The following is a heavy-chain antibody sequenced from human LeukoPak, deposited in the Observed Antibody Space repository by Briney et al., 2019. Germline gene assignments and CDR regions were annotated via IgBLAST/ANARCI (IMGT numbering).Heavy chain of an antibody. V-gene: IGHV3-23*01. J-gene: IGHJ4*02. CDR2: ISGSGGST. Sequence: GGPLRLSCAACGFPFSIYAMRWVRQAPGKGLEWVSPISGSGGSTYYADSVNGRFTISRDNSKYTLYLQMNSLRAEDTAVYHCAKDRSFFGSGSYRGTFDYWGQGTLVTVSS. CDR3: AKDRSFFGSGSYRGTFDY. CDR1: GFPFSIYA. D-gene: IGHD1-26*01.